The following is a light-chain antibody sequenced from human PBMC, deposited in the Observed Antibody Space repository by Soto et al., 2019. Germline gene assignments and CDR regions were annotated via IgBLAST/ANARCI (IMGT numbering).Light chain of an antibody. J-gene: IGKJ1*01. Sequence: EIVLTQSPGTLSLSPGERATLSCRASQSVSNTYLAWFQQKPGQAPRLLIYGASSRAAGIPDRFSGSGSGTDFTLTISRLEPEDFAVYYCQQYVSSPWTCGQGTKVEIK. V-gene: IGKV3-20*01. CDR3: QQYVSSPWT. CDR2: GAS. CDR1: QSVSNTY.